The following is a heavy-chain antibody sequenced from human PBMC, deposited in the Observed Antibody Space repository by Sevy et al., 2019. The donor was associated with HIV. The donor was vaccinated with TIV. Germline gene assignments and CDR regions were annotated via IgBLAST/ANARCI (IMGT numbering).Heavy chain of an antibody. CDR1: GGTFSSYA. J-gene: IGHJ5*02. Sequence: ASMKVSCKASGGTFSSYAISWVRQAPGQGLEWMGGIIPIFGTANYAQKFQGRVTITADESTSTAYMELSSLRSEDPAVYYCARSTLVYAIPNWFDPWGQGTLVTVSS. CDR3: ARSTLVYAIPNWFDP. V-gene: IGHV1-69*13. CDR2: IIPIFGTA. D-gene: IGHD2-8*01.